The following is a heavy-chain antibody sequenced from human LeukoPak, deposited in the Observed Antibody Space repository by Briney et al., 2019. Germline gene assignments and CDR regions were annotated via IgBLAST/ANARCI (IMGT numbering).Heavy chain of an antibody. J-gene: IGHJ4*02. Sequence: SETLSLTCTVSGGSISSSSYYWGWIRQPPGKGLEWNGSIYYSGSTYYNPSLKSRVTISVDTSKNQFFLKLSSVAAADTAVYHCARDSAYYDILTGQAYYFDYWGQGTLVTVSS. CDR1: GGSISSSSYY. V-gene: IGHV4-39*07. CDR2: IYYSGST. D-gene: IGHD3-9*01. CDR3: ARDSAYYDILTGQAYYFDY.